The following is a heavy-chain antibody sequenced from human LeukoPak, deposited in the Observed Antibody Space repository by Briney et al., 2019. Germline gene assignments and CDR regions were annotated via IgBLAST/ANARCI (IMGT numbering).Heavy chain of an antibody. V-gene: IGHV4-59*08. CDR3: ARHLSGTTALDY. D-gene: IGHD4-4*01. J-gene: IGHJ4*02. Sequence: PSETLSLTCTVSGGSISSSYWSWIRQPPGKGLDWIGYIYSTGSTKYSPSLKSRVTMSVDKSKNQFSLKLSSVTAADTAVYYCARHLSGTTALDYWGQGTLVTVSS. CDR2: IYSTGST. CDR1: GGSISSSY.